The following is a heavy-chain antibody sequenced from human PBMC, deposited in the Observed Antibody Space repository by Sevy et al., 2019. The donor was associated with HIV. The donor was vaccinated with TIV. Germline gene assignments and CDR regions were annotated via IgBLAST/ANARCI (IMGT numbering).Heavy chain of an antibody. CDR1: GDSISSTNW. J-gene: IGHJ6*02. D-gene: IGHD3-10*01. CDR3: ARIGGITSARGGAYWGLDV. CDR2: IYQSGST. Sequence: SETLSLTCAVSGDSISSTNWWTWVHQPPGKGLEWIGEIYQSGSTNYNPSLKSRVTISVDKSKNQFTLNLNSVIAADTALYYCARIGGITSARGGAYWGLDVWGQGTTVTVSS. V-gene: IGHV4-4*02.